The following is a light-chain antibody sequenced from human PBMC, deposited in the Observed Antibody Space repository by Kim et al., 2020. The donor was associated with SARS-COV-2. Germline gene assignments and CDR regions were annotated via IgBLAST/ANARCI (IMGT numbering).Light chain of an antibody. CDR1: QSVSNNY. J-gene: IGKJ2*01. CDR3: QHYGGSLFT. V-gene: IGKV3-20*01. CDR2: GVF. Sequence: LSPGERAPLSCRASQSVSNNYLAWYQQKPGQAPKLLIYGVFSRAPGIPDRFSGSGSGTDFTLIISRLEPEDFAVYYCQHYGGSLFTFGQGTKLEI.